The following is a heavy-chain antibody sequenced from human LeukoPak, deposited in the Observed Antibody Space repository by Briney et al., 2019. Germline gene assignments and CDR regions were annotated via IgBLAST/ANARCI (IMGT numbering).Heavy chain of an antibody. CDR3: ASSGYSYRFDY. CDR1: GGSISSGGYY. V-gene: IGHV4-31*03. CDR2: IYYSGST. D-gene: IGHD5-18*01. J-gene: IGHJ4*02. Sequence: SQTLSLTCTVSGGSISSGGYYCSWIRQHPGKGLEWIGYIYYSGSTYYNPSLKSRVTISVDTSKNQFSLKLSSVTAADTAVYYCASSGYSYRFDYWGQGTLVTVSS.